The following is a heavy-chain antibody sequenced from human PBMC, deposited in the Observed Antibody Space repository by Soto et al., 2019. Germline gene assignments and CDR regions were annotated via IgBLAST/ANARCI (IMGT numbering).Heavy chain of an antibody. CDR1: GGSFSSYY. CDR3: ASHCSDISPAYSQYYLDY. Sequence: SETLSLTCTVSGGSFSSYYWNWIRQPAGKGLEWIGRIYTSGSTNYNPSLQSRVTMSVATSKKQFSLKLRSVTAADTAVYYCASHCSDISPAYSQYYLDYWDQGTLVTVSS. D-gene: IGHD3-9*01. J-gene: IGHJ4*02. CDR2: IYTSGST. V-gene: IGHV4-4*07.